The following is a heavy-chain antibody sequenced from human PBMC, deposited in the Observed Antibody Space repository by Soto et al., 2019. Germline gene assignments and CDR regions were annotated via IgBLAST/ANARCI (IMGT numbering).Heavy chain of an antibody. D-gene: IGHD6-13*01. V-gene: IGHV1-2*02. CDR3: ATLVAAAHTFDY. CDR2: INPKSGGT. J-gene: IGHJ4*02. Sequence: QVQLVQSGAEVKKPGASVKVSCKASGYTFTSYYIQWVRQAPGQGLEFMGWINPKSGGTNYAQNFQGRVTMTRDTSINTAYMEVSRLPFDDAAVSYCATLVAAAHTFDYWGQGNLVTVSS. CDR1: GYTFTSYY.